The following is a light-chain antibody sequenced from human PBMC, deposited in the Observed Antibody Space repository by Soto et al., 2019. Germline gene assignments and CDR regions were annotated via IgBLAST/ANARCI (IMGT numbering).Light chain of an antibody. CDR2: NTN. J-gene: IGLJ2*01. CDR1: SGSVSTNYY. V-gene: IGLV8-61*01. CDR3: VLYMGSGSWV. Sequence: QAVVTQEPSFSVSPGRTVTLTCGLISGSVSTNYYPSWYQQTPGQAPRTLIYNTNIRSSGVPDRFSGSILGNKAALTITGAQTDYESDYYCVLYMGSGSWVFGGGTKLTVL.